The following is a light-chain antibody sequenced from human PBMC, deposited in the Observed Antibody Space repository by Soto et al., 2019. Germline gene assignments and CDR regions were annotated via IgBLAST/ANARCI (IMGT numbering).Light chain of an antibody. CDR1: QSLRSTS. CDR3: KQYGSSPRT. J-gene: IGKJ1*01. CDR2: GAY. V-gene: IGKV3-20*01. Sequence: EIVLTQSPRTLSLSPGERATLSCRASQSLRSTSLAWYQQKPGQAHRLLISGAYTRAADIQDRFSGSGSGTDFTLTIRRLEPEDFAVYYCKQYGSSPRTFGQGTKVDI.